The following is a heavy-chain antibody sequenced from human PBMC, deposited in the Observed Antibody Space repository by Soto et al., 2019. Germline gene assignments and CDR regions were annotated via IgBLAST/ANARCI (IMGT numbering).Heavy chain of an antibody. D-gene: IGHD3-10*01. Sequence: PGGSLRLSCAASGFTFSSYWMHWVRQAPGKGLVWVSRINSDGSSTSYADSVKGRFTISRDNAKNTLYLQMNSLRAEDTAVYYCAGGLLDYYGSGSYYQIESHFDYWGQGTLVTVSS. CDR3: AGGLLDYYGSGSYYQIESHFDY. V-gene: IGHV3-74*01. J-gene: IGHJ4*02. CDR1: GFTFSSYW. CDR2: INSDGSST.